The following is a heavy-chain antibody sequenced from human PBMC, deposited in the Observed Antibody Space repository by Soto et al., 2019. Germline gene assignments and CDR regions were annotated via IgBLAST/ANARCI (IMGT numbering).Heavy chain of an antibody. J-gene: IGHJ5*02. CDR2: ITSSSDTM. Sequence: EVQLVESGGGLVQPGGSLRLSCEASGFLFSIYTMNWVRQAPGKGLEWVAYITSSSDTMYYADSVKGRFTVSRDNGKSSLYLQMNSLRDDDTAVYYCARHYTTSRVGAWFDPWGQGTLVTVSS. CDR1: GFLFSIYT. D-gene: IGHD3-3*01. CDR3: ARHYTTSRVGAWFDP. V-gene: IGHV3-48*02.